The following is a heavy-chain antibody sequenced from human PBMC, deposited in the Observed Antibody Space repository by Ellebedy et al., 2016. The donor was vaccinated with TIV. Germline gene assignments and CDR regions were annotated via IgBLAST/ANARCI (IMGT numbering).Heavy chain of an antibody. J-gene: IGHJ4*02. CDR3: ARHCLETGSTNCYDY. CDR2: IDPSDSYT. V-gene: IGHV5-10-1*01. Sequence: GESLKISCEGSGYGFTNYWISWVRQMPGKGLEWMGRIDPSDSYTNYRPSFQGHVTFSVDKSIRTAFLHWSSLKASDTAMYYCARHCLETGSTNCYDYWGQGTLVTVSS. D-gene: IGHD2-2*01. CDR1: GYGFTNYW.